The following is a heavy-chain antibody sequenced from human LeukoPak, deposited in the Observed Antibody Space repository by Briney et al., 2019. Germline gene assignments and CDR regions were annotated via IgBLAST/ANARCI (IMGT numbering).Heavy chain of an antibody. Sequence: PSETLSLTCTVSGGSISSSSYYWGWIRQPPGKGLEWIGTIYYSGSTYYNPSLKSRVTISVDTSKNQFSLKLNSVSVADTAVYYGASSLRAKSEQWLVSFDYWGQGTLVTVSS. D-gene: IGHD6-19*01. CDR2: IYYSGST. CDR1: GGSISSSSYY. J-gene: IGHJ4*02. CDR3: ASSLRAKSEQWLVSFDY. V-gene: IGHV4-39*01.